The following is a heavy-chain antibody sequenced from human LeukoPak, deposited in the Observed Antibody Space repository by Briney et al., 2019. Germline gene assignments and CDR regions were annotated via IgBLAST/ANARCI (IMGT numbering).Heavy chain of an antibody. CDR1: GGSLSSGGYY. Sequence: PSETLSLTCTVSGGSLSSGGYYWRWIRQHPGKGLEWIGYIYYSGSTYYNPSLKSRVTISVDTSKNQFSLKLSSVTAADTAVYYCARLAKYYYDSSGYHYFDYWGQGTPVTVSS. D-gene: IGHD3-22*01. V-gene: IGHV4-31*03. CDR2: IYYSGST. CDR3: ARLAKYYYDSSGYHYFDY. J-gene: IGHJ4*02.